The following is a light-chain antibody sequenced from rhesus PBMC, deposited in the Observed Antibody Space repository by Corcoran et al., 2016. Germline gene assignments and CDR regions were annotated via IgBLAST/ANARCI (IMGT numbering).Light chain of an antibody. J-gene: IGKJ1*01. Sequence: DIVMTQTPLSLPVTPGDPASISCRSSQSLLHSNGTTYLDCYLQRPGQSPRLLIYKVTNRESGVPERFRDRGSGTDFTMKISRVEPEDVGVYYCMQSTKDPRTFGQGTKVEIK. CDR1: QSLLHSNGTTY. V-gene: IGKV2S2*01. CDR2: KVT. CDR3: MQSTKDPRT.